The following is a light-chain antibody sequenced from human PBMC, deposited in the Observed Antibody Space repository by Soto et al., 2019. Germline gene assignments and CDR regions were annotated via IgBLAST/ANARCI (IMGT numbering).Light chain of an antibody. CDR2: LTT. V-gene: IGKV1-39*01. CDR1: QTISRY. Sequence: DIPMTQSPSSLSASIGDRVNITCRTSQTISRYLNWYQQKPGRAPQLLIFLTTSLQVGVPSRFSGSGSGTDFTLTISSLQTEDFATYYCHQSYRGPHTFGQGTKLEIK. CDR3: HQSYRGPHT. J-gene: IGKJ2*01.